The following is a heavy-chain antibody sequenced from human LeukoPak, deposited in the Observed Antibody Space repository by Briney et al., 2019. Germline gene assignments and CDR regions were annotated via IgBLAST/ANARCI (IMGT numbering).Heavy chain of an antibody. CDR3: ARARRYRSSWYHDY. D-gene: IGHD6-13*01. CDR2: ISSSSSTI. CDR1: GFTFSSYS. V-gene: IGHV3-48*02. J-gene: IGHJ4*02. Sequence: GGSLRLSCAASGFTFSSYSMNWVRQAPGKGLDWVSYISSSSSTIYYADSVKGRFTISRDNANNSLYLQMNSLRDEDTAVYYCARARRYRSSWYHDYWGQGSLVTVSS.